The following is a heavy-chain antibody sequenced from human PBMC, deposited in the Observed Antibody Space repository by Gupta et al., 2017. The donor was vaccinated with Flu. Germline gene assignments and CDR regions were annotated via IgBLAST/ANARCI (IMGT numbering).Heavy chain of an antibody. CDR1: GASLSSGSYY. CDR2: TYSRGST. Sequence: QVQLQESGPGLVTPSQPLSRNCTVSGASLSSGSYYWSWIRKHPGKGLDWIGSTYSRGSTYNPSLKCRVTISVDTSANQFSLRLRSVTAAYTAVYYCASGKKWLTATGYFDYWGQGTLVTVSS. V-gene: IGHV4-31*03. D-gene: IGHD5-12*01. CDR3: ASGKKWLTATGYFDY. J-gene: IGHJ4*02.